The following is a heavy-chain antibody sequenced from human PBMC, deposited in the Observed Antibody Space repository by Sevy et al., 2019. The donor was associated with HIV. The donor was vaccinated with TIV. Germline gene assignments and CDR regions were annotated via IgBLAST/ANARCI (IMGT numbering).Heavy chain of an antibody. V-gene: IGHV3-48*01. Sequence: GGSLRLSCAASEFSFSSYSMNWVRQAPGQGLEWVSYIRSSSSTMYYADSVKGRFTISRDNAKNSLYLQMNTLRAEDTAVYYCARTKSNTAMVSSDYWGQGTLVTVSS. D-gene: IGHD5-18*01. CDR2: IRSSSSTM. CDR1: EFSFSSYS. J-gene: IGHJ4*02. CDR3: ARTKSNTAMVSSDY.